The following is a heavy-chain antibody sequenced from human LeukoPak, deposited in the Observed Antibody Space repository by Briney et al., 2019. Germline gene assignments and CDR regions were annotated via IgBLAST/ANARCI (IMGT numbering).Heavy chain of an antibody. D-gene: IGHD6-13*01. CDR2: IIPILGIA. V-gene: IGHV1-69*04. CDR3: ARSPKLGSSWPNWFDP. CDR1: GGTFSSYA. Sequence: SVKVSCMASGGTFSSYAISWVRQAPGQGLEWMGRIIPILGIANYAQKFQGRVTITADKSTSTAYMELSSLRSEDTAVYYCARSPKLGSSWPNWFDPWGQGTLVTVSS. J-gene: IGHJ5*02.